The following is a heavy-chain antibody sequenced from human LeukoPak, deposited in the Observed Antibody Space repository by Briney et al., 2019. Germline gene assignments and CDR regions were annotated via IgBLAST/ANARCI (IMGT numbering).Heavy chain of an antibody. Sequence: ASVKVSCKASGYTFTGYYMHWVRQAPGQGLEWMGWINPNSGGTNYAQKFQGRVTITADKSTSTAYMELSSLRSEDTAVYYCAREGALRDPWGQGTLVTVSS. CDR2: INPNSGGT. D-gene: IGHD3-3*01. CDR1: GYTFTGYY. CDR3: AREGALRDP. J-gene: IGHJ5*02. V-gene: IGHV1-2*02.